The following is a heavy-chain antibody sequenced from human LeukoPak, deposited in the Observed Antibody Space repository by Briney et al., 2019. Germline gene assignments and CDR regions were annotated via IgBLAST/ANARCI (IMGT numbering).Heavy chain of an antibody. CDR2: IHYSGST. CDR3: ARGRVVPAAVHIRGWFDP. J-gene: IGHJ5*02. Sequence: SETLSLTCTVSGGSISSYYWSWIRQPPGKGLEWIGYIHYSGSTNYNPSLKSRVTMSVDTSKNQFSLKLSSVTAADTAVYYCARGRVVPAAVHIRGWFDPWGQGTLVTVSS. V-gene: IGHV4-59*12. CDR1: GGSISSYY. D-gene: IGHD2-2*02.